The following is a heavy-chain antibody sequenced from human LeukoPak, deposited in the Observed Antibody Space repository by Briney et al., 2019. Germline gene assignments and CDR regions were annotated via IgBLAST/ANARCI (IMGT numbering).Heavy chain of an antibody. CDR1: GGSISSYY. Sequence: SETLSLTCTVSGGSISSYYWSWIRQPPGKGLKWIGYTYYSGSANYNPSLKSRVTISVDTSKKQFSLKLSSVTAADTAVYYCARVGDSRALGHWRQGTLVTVSS. CDR2: TYYSGSA. J-gene: IGHJ4*02. CDR3: ARVGDSRALGH. V-gene: IGHV4-59*12. D-gene: IGHD3-22*01.